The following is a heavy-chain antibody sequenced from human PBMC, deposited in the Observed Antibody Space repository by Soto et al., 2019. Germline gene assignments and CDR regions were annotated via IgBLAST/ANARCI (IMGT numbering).Heavy chain of an antibody. Sequence: QVQLVESGGGVVQPGRSLRLSCAASGFTFSSYAMHWVRQAPGKGLEWVAIISDDGSRKYYEDSVKGRFTISRDNPRNTLYLQMNSVRAEDTAVYYCAKAAYGSTYWYFDLWGRGTLVSVSS. CDR2: ISDDGSRK. CDR1: GFTFSSYA. D-gene: IGHD4-17*01. V-gene: IGHV3-30*04. J-gene: IGHJ2*01. CDR3: AKAAYGSTYWYFDL.